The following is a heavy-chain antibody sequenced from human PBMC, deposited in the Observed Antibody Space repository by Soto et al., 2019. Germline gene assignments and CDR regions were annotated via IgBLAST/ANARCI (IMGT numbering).Heavy chain of an antibody. J-gene: IGHJ3*02. Sequence: GESLKISCKGSGYSFTSYWIGWVRQMPGKGLEWMGIIYPGDSDTRYSPSFQGQVTISADKSISTAYLQWSSLKALDTAMYYCARQGGYGDNRALIAFDIWGQGTMVTVSS. CDR3: ARQGGYGDNRALIAFDI. D-gene: IGHD4-17*01. CDR2: IYPGDSDT. V-gene: IGHV5-51*01. CDR1: GYSFTSYW.